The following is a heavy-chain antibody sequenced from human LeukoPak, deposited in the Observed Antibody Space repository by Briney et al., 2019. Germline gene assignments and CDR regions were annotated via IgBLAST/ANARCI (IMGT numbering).Heavy chain of an antibody. Sequence: SQTLSLTCTVSGGSISSGGYYWSWIRQHLGKGLEWIGYIYYSGSTYYNPSLKSRVTISVDTSKNQFSLKLSSVTAADTAVYYCARTGYCSSTSCYEEYNWFDPWGQGTLVTVSS. CDR2: IYYSGST. CDR1: GGSISSGGYY. V-gene: IGHV4-31*03. D-gene: IGHD2-2*01. CDR3: ARTGYCSSTSCYEEYNWFDP. J-gene: IGHJ5*02.